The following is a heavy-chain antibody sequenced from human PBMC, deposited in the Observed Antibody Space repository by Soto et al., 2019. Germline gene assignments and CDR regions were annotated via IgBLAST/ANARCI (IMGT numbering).Heavy chain of an antibody. CDR3: AKSAVQAAAPGWFDS. Sequence: GGSLRLSCAASGFPFSNYAMNWVRQAPGKGLEWVSFINTVDDRRYYPDSVQGRFTVSRDNSKNILYLQIKSLRAGDTAIYYCAKSAVQAAAPGWFDSWGQGIQVTVSS. D-gene: IGHD6-13*01. CDR1: GFPFSNYA. CDR2: INTVDDRR. J-gene: IGHJ5*01. V-gene: IGHV3-23*01.